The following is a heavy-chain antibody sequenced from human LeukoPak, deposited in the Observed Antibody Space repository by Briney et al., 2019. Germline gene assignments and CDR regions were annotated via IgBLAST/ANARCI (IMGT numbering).Heavy chain of an antibody. CDR2: ISSSSGYI. D-gene: IGHD3-10*01. J-gene: IGHJ4*02. V-gene: IGHV3-21*01. CDR3: ARDSPMGSPFDY. CDR1: GFTFSSYS. Sequence: GGSLRLSCVTSGFTFSSYSMNWVRQAPGKGLEWVSSISSSSGYIYYADSVKGRFTISRDNAKNSLYLQMSSLRAEDTAVYYCARDSPMGSPFDYWGQGTLVTVSS.